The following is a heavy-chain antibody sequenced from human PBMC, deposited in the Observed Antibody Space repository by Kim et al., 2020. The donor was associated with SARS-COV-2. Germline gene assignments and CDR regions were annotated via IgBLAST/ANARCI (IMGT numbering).Heavy chain of an antibody. J-gene: IGHJ4*02. Sequence: SETLSLTCTVSGGSISSSSYYWGWIRQPPGKGLEWIGSIYYSGSTYYNPSLKSRVTISVDTSKNQFSLKLSSVTAADTAVYYCARHIYDSSGSADYWGQGTLVTVSS. V-gene: IGHV4-39*01. D-gene: IGHD3-22*01. CDR2: IYYSGST. CDR3: ARHIYDSSGSADY. CDR1: GGSISSSSYY.